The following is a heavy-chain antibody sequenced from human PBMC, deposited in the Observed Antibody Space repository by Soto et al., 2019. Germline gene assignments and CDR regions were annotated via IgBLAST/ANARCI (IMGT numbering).Heavy chain of an antibody. CDR1: GFMFTSYA. D-gene: IGHD5-12*01. V-gene: IGHV3-23*01. J-gene: IGHJ4*02. CDR2: ITGTGGTT. CDR3: TREVDIVATGDY. Sequence: EVQLLESGGGLVQPGGSLRLSCAASGFMFTSYAMSWFRQAPGMRLEWVSSITGTGGTTYYADSVKGRFAVSRDSSKNTLYLQMNSLRAEDTAVYYCTREVDIVATGDYWGQGTLVTVSS.